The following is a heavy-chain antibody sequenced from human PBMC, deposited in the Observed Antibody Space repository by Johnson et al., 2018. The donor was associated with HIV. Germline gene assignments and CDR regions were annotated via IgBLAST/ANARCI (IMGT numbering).Heavy chain of an antibody. CDR2: ISNNGGST. CDR1: GFTFSSYA. Sequence: VQLVESGGGLVQPGGSLRLSCAASGFTFSSYAMHWVRQAPGKGLEYVSAISNNGGSTYYAKSVEGRFTISRDNSKNTLYLQMGSLRAEDTAVYYCASLLIFDIWGQGTMVTVSS. J-gene: IGHJ3*02. V-gene: IGHV3-64*01. CDR3: ASLLIFDI.